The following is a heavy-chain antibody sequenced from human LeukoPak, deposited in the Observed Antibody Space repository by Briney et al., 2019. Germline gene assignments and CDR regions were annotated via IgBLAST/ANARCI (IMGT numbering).Heavy chain of an antibody. D-gene: IGHD5-18*01. J-gene: IGHJ4*02. CDR1: GGTFSSCA. V-gene: IGHV1-69*06. CDR2: IIPIFGTA. Sequence: ASVKVSRKASGGTFSSCAISWVRQAPGQGLEWMGGIIPIFGTANYAQKFQGRVTITADKSTSTAYMELSSLRSEDTAVYYCARVDTAMGNYFDYWGQGTLVTVSS. CDR3: ARVDTAMGNYFDY.